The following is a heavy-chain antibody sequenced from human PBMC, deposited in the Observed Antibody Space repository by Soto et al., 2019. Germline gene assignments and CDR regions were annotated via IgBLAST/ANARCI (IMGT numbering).Heavy chain of an antibody. CDR3: ARDTVDIVATTLYYFDY. J-gene: IGHJ4*02. D-gene: IGHD5-12*01. CDR2: ISAYNGNT. Sequence: GASVKVSCKASGYTFTSYGISWVRQAPGQGLEWMGWISAYNGNTNYAQKLQGRVTMTTDTSTSTAYMELRSLRSDDTAVYYCARDTVDIVATTLYYFDYWGQGTLVTVS. V-gene: IGHV1-18*04. CDR1: GYTFTSYG.